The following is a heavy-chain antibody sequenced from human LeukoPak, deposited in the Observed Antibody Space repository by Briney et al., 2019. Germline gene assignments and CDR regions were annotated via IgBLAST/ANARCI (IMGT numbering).Heavy chain of an antibody. CDR2: INTKTGQI. CDR1: GYTFTDFG. V-gene: IGHV1-18*01. CDR3: ARGLDTYYYDSSGYSDLDY. D-gene: IGHD3-22*01. Sequence: GASVKVSCKTSGYTFTDFGITWVRQAPGQGLEWVGWINTKTGQINLARKLQGRVTMTTDTSTRTAYMELRSLRSDDTAVYYCARGLDTYYYDSSGYSDLDYWGQGTLVTVSS. J-gene: IGHJ4*02.